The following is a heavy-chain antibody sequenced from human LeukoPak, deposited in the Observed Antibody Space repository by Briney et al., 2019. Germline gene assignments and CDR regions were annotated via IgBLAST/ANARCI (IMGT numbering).Heavy chain of an antibody. Sequence: GGSLRLSCEASGFTFSRYSLTWVRQAPGKGLEWVAGISGSGHRTYYADSVKGRFTISRDNSKSTLYLQMNSLRAEDTAVYYCAKDWGEYFDYVWGSFTSFDSWGQGTLVTVSS. CDR3: AKDWGEYFDYVWGSFTSFDS. J-gene: IGHJ4*02. V-gene: IGHV3-23*01. CDR2: ISGSGHRT. CDR1: GFTFSRYS. D-gene: IGHD3-16*01.